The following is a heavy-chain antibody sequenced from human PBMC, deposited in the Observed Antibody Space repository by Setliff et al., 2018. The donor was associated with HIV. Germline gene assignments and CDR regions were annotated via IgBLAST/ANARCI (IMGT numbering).Heavy chain of an antibody. CDR3: AKDPHNIYLFDFHYMDV. Sequence: QPGGSLRLSCAASGFMFSNYAMTWVRQAPGKGLEWVSSISGTAYNTYYADSVKGRSTISRDNSKNTLYLQIDNLGAEDTAIYYCAKDPHNIYLFDFHYMDVWGKGTTVTVSS. V-gene: IGHV3-23*01. CDR2: ISGTAYNT. CDR1: GFMFSNYA. J-gene: IGHJ6*03.